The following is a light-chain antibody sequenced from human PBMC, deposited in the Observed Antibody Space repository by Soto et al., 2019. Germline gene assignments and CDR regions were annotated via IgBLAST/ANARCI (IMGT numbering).Light chain of an antibody. Sequence: EIVMTQSPATLSVSPGERATLSCRASQSVSSNLAWYQQKPGQAPRLLIYGASTRATAIPARFSGSGSGTEFTLTISILQSEDFAVYYCQLYNNWPITFGQGTRLEIK. J-gene: IGKJ5*01. V-gene: IGKV3-15*01. CDR1: QSVSSN. CDR3: QLYNNWPIT. CDR2: GAS.